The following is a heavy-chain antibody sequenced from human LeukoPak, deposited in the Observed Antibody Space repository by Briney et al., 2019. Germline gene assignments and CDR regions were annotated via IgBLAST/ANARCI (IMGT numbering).Heavy chain of an antibody. CDR1: GIIFSAYG. CDR3: AKDRFYYVSGTSGYFDY. J-gene: IGHJ4*02. CDR2: IRYDGNSK. V-gene: IGHV3-30*02. D-gene: IGHD3-10*01. Sequence: GGSLRLSCAASGIIFSAYGVHWVRQAPGKGLEWVALIRYDGNSKYYADSVKGRFTISRDNSKNTLSLRMNSLRAEDTAVYYCAKDRFYYVSGTSGYFDYWGPGTPVTVSS.